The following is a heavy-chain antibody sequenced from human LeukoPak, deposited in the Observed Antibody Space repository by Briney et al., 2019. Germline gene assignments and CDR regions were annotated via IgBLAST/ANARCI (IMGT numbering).Heavy chain of an antibody. CDR3: RYYGSGSYSQYYYFDY. CDR2: IKSKTDGGTT. V-gene: IGHV3-15*01. CDR1: GFTFSNAW. J-gene: IGHJ4*02. Sequence: GGSLRLSCAASGFTFSNAWMSWVRQAPGKGLEWVGRIKSKTDGGTTDYAAPVKGRFTISRDDSKNTLYLQMNSLKTEDTAVYYCRYYGSGSYSQYYYFDYWGQGTLVTVSS. D-gene: IGHD3-10*01.